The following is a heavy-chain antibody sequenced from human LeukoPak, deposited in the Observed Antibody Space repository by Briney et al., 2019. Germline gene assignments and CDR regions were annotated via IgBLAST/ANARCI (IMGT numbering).Heavy chain of an antibody. CDR3: ARVQAGLRFLELASDKNWFDP. CDR1: GYTFTGYY. D-gene: IGHD3-3*01. CDR2: IIPIFGTA. V-gene: IGHV1-69*05. J-gene: IGHJ5*02. Sequence: SVKVSCKASGYTFTGYYMHWVRQAPGQGLEWMGGIIPIFGTANYAQKFQGRVPITTDESTSTAYMELSSLRSEDTAVYYCARVQAGLRFLELASDKNWFDPWGQGTLVTVSS.